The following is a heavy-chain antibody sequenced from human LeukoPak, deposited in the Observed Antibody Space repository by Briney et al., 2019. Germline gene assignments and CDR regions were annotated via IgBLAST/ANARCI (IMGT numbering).Heavy chain of an antibody. CDR1: GFSFSRYW. V-gene: IGHV3-7*01. CDR3: AKGISGPIDY. CDR2: IREDGSEK. D-gene: IGHD6-13*01. J-gene: IGHJ4*02. Sequence: GGSLRLSCAAPGFSFSRYWMSWVRHAKGKGLECVAKIREDGSEKHYVDSVKGRFTISRDNARNSLYLQINSLRAEDTAVYYCAKGISGPIDYWGQGTLVTVSS.